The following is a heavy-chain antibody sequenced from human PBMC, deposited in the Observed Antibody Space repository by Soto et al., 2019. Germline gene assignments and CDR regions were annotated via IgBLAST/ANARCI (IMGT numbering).Heavy chain of an antibody. Sequence: QVQLVQSGAEVKKPGSSVKVSCKASGGTFSSYAISWVRQAPGQGLEWMGGIIPIFGTANYAQKFQGRVTITADKSTSTAYMELSSLRSEDTAVYYCAREGDIVVVPADWVGNWFDPWGQGTLVTVSS. J-gene: IGHJ5*02. CDR1: GGTFSSYA. V-gene: IGHV1-69*06. CDR2: IIPIFGTA. D-gene: IGHD2-2*01. CDR3: AREGDIVVVPADWVGNWFDP.